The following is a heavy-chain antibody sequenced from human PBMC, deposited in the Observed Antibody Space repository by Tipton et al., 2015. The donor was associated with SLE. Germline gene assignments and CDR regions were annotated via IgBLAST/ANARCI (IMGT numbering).Heavy chain of an antibody. V-gene: IGHV3-23*01. J-gene: IGHJ3*02. CDR2: ISGSGGST. D-gene: IGHD2-15*01. CDR3: AKPPYCSGGSCHAAFDI. CDR1: GFTFSSYA. Sequence: SLRLSCAASGFTFSSYAMSWVRQAPGKGLEWVSAISGSGGSTYYADSVKGRFTISRDNSKNTLYLQMNSLRAEDTAVYYCAKPPYCSGGSCHAAFDIWGQGTMVPVSS.